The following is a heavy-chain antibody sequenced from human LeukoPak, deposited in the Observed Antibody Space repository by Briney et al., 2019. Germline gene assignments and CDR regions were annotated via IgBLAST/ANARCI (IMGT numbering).Heavy chain of an antibody. Sequence: SVKVSCKASGGTFSSYAINWVRQAPGQGLEWMGGIIPIFGTANYAQKFQGRVTITTDESTSTAYMELSSLRSEDTAVYYCATVAGYYYYYYMDVWGKGTTVTVSS. V-gene: IGHV1-69*05. CDR1: GGTFSSYA. J-gene: IGHJ6*03. CDR3: ATVAGYYYYYYMDV. D-gene: IGHD6-19*01. CDR2: IIPIFGTA.